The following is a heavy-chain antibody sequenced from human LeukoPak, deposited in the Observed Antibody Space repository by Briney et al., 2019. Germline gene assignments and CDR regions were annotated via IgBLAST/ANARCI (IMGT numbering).Heavy chain of an antibody. CDR2: ISGSGGST. D-gene: IGHD2-8*02. J-gene: IGHJ5*02. Sequence: GSLLLSCASSGFTFSSYAMSWVRPAPGKGLEWVSAISGSGGSTYYAASVKGRFTISRDNSKNTLYLQMNSLRAEDTAVYYCAKGVSSVVYALNWFDPWGQGTLVTVSS. CDR1: GFTFSSYA. CDR3: AKGVSSVVYALNWFDP. V-gene: IGHV3-23*01.